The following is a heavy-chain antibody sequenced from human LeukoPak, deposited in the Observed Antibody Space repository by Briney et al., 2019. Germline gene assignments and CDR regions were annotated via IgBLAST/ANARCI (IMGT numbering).Heavy chain of an antibody. CDR3: ARVGGNYYDSSGYFYYFDY. J-gene: IGHJ4*02. CDR2: INHSEIT. D-gene: IGHD3-22*01. CDR1: GGSFSGYY. Sequence: SETLSLTCAVYGGSFSGYYWSWIRQPPGKGLEWIGEINHSEITSYNPSLKSRVTISVDASTNQFSLKLSSVTAADTAVYYCARVGGNYYDSSGYFYYFDYWGQGTLVTVSS. V-gene: IGHV4-34*01.